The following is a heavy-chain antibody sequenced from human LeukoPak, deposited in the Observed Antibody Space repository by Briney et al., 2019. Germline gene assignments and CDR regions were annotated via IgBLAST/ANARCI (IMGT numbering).Heavy chain of an antibody. Sequence: SETLSLTCAVYGGSFSGYYWSWIRQPPGKGLEWIGEINHSGSTNYNPSLKSRVTISVDTSKNQFSLKLSSVTAADTAVYYCARGNYYDSSGYYYFPYYFDYWGQGTLVTVSS. J-gene: IGHJ4*02. CDR3: ARGNYYDSSGYYYFPYYFDY. CDR2: INHSGST. D-gene: IGHD3-22*01. CDR1: GGSFSGYY. V-gene: IGHV4-34*01.